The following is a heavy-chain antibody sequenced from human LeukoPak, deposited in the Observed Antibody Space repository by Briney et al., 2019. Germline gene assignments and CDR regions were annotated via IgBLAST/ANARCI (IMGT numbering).Heavy chain of an antibody. V-gene: IGHV1-8*01. CDR2: MNPNSGNT. J-gene: IGHJ4*02. Sequence: GASVKVSCKASGYTFTSYDINWVRQATGQGLEWMGWMNPNSGNTGYAQKFQGRVTMTRNTSISTAYMELGSLRSEDTAVYYCARGLEATWWGLMVYARGPYYFDYWGQGTLVTVSS. D-gene: IGHD2-8*01. CDR3: ARGLEATWWGLMVYARGPYYFDY. CDR1: GYTFTSYD.